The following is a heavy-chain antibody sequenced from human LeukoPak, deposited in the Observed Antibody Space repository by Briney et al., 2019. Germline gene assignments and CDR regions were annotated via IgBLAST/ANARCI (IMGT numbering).Heavy chain of an antibody. Sequence: SETLSLTCTVSGGSISSYYWSWIRQPPGKGLEWIGYIYYSGSTNYNPSLKSRVTISVDTSKNQFSLKLSSVTAADTAVYYCARVRYGYYDFWSGYYYYYYMDVWGKGTTVTVSS. CDR2: IYYSGST. V-gene: IGHV4-59*01. D-gene: IGHD3-3*01. CDR1: GGSISSYY. J-gene: IGHJ6*03. CDR3: ARVRYGYYDFWSGYYYYYYMDV.